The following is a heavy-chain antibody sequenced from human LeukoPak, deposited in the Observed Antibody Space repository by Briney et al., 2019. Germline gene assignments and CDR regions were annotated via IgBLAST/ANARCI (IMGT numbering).Heavy chain of an antibody. V-gene: IGHV4-4*07. CDR1: GAALNNYH. J-gene: IGHJ5*02. CDR3: TRGYFDSSGRNSYAP. CDR2: IYLSGLSTSGST. Sequence: PSETLSLTCAVAGAALNNYHWTWIRQPAGQGLEWIGRIYLSGLSTSGSTNYNPSLSSRVTMSPDTSKKQFFLNLTSVTAADTAVYYCTRGYFDSSGRNSYAPWGQGTLVTVSS. D-gene: IGHD3-22*01.